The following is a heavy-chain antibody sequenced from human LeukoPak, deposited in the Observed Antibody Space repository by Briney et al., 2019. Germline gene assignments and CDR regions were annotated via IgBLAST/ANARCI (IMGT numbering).Heavy chain of an antibody. D-gene: IGHD1/OR15-1a*01. Sequence: GSSLRLSCAASGFILSNHWMTWVRQAPGKGPEWVANMNKDGSGKYYVDSVEGRFTISRDTAKNSLYLQMNNLRAEDTALYYCARNNDMDVWGQGTTVIVSS. CDR2: MNKDGSGK. V-gene: IGHV3-7*03. J-gene: IGHJ6*02. CDR3: ARNNDMDV. CDR1: GFILSNHW.